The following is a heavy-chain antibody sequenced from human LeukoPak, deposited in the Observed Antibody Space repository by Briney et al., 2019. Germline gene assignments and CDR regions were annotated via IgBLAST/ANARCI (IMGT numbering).Heavy chain of an antibody. CDR3: ARDKYCGGDCLDY. V-gene: IGHV3-66*02. CDR2: IYSGGST. J-gene: IGHJ4*02. Sequence: GGSLRLSCAASGFIVSSNYMSWVRQAPGKGLEWVSVIYSGGSTYYADSVKGRFTISRDNSKNTLYLQMNSLRAEDTAVYNCARDKYCGGDCLDYWGQGTLVTVSS. D-gene: IGHD2-21*01. CDR1: GFIVSSNY.